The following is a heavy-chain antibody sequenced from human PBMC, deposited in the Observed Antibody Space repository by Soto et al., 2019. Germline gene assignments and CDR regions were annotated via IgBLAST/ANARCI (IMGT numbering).Heavy chain of an antibody. D-gene: IGHD6-25*01. CDR3: ARDRTPLVKSGAFDI. V-gene: IGHV4-31*03. J-gene: IGHJ3*02. CDR2: IYYSGST. Sequence: SETLSLTCTVSGGSISSGGYYWSWIRQHPGKGLEWIGYIYYSGSTYNNPSLKRRVTISVDTSKNQFSLKLTSVTAADTAVYYCARDRTPLVKSGAFDIWGQGTMVTVSS. CDR1: GGSISSGGYY.